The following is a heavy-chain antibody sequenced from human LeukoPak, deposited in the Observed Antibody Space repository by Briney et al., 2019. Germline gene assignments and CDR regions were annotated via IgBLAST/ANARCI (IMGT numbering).Heavy chain of an antibody. D-gene: IGHD6-13*01. V-gene: IGHV3-11*01. CDR3: ARDGDSSSWSYYFDY. CDR2: ISSSGSTI. Sequence: GGSLRLSCAASGFTFSDYYMSWIRQAPGKGLEWVSYISSSGSTIYYADSVKGRFTISRDNAKNSLYLQMNSLRAEDTAVYYCARDGDSSSWSYYFDYWGQGTLVTVSS. CDR1: GFTFSDYY. J-gene: IGHJ4*02.